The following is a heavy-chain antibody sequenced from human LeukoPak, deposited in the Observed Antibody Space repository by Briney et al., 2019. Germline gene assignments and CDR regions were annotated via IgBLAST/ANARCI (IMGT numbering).Heavy chain of an antibody. J-gene: IGHJ4*02. CDR1: GGSISSSSYY. D-gene: IGHD6-25*01. Sequence: SETLSLTCTVSGGSISSSSYYWGWIRQPPGKGLEWIGSIYYSGSTYYNPSLKSRVTISVDTSKNQFSLKLSSVTAADTAVYYCARGNVAAYYFDYWGQGTPVTVSS. CDR3: ARGNVAAYYFDY. CDR2: IYYSGST. V-gene: IGHV4-39*01.